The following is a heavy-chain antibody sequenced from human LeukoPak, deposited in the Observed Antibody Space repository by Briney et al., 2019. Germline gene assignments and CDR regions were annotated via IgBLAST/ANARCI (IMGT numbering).Heavy chain of an antibody. D-gene: IGHD4-17*01. CDR3: ARVPHDYGDFPDY. V-gene: IGHV4-59*01. CDR2: IYYSGST. Sequence: SETLSLTCTVSGGSISSYYWSWIRQPPGKGLEWIGYIYYSGSTNYNPSLKCRVTISVDTSKNQFSLKLSSVTAADTAVYYCARVPHDYGDFPDYWGQGTLVTVSS. CDR1: GGSISSYY. J-gene: IGHJ4*02.